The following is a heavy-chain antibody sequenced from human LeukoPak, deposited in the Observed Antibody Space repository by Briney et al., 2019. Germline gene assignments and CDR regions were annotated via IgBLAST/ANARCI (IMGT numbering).Heavy chain of an antibody. J-gene: IGHJ4*02. V-gene: IGHV1-2*02. CDR3: ARSNSRVGLQAAAGPFDY. CDR1: GYTFTGYY. D-gene: IGHD6-13*01. CDR2: INPNSGGT. Sequence: ASVKASCKASGYTFTGYYMHWVRQAPGQGLEWMGWINPNSGGTNYAQKFQGRVTMTRDTSISTAYMELSRLRSDDTAVYYCARSNSRVGLQAAAGPFDYWGQGTLVTVSS.